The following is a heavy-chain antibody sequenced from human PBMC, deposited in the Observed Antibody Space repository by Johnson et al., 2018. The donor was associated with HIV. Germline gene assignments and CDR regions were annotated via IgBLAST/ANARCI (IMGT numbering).Heavy chain of an antibody. V-gene: IGHV3-33*08. CDR1: GLSFSNFG. Sequence: QEKLVESGGGVVQPGKSLTLSCVGSGLSFSNFGMHWVRQAPGKGLEWVAILWYDGTTAFYADSVKGRFTISRDNSKNTLYLQMNSLRAEDTAVYYCAREVSILEGAFDIWGQGTMVTVSS. J-gene: IGHJ3*02. CDR2: LWYDGTTA. CDR3: AREVSILEGAFDI. D-gene: IGHD1-1*01.